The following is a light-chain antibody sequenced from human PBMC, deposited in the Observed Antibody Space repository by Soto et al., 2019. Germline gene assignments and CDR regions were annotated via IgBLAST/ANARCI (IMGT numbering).Light chain of an antibody. V-gene: IGKV3-15*01. CDR3: QQYNNWPPYT. Sequence: EVVVTQSPATLSVSPGERATLSCRASQSVRSNLAWYQQKPGQAPRLLIYGASTRATGIPARFSGSGSGTEFTLTISSLQSEDFVVYYCQQYNNWPPYTFGQGTKLEIK. J-gene: IGKJ2*01. CDR1: QSVRSN. CDR2: GAS.